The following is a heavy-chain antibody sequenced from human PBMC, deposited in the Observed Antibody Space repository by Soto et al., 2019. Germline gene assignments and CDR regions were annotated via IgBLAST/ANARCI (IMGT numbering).Heavy chain of an antibody. J-gene: IGHJ6*02. CDR1: GGSISSGDYY. V-gene: IGHV4-30-4*01. CDR2: IYYSGST. Sequence: PSETLSLTCTVSGGSISSGDYYWSWIRQPPGKGLEWIGYIYYSGSTYYNPSLKSRVTISVDTSKNQFSLKLSSVTAADTAVYYCARDIVVVVAATGGYYYYGMDVWAQGTTVNVSS. CDR3: ARDIVVVVAATGGYYYYGMDV. D-gene: IGHD2-15*01.